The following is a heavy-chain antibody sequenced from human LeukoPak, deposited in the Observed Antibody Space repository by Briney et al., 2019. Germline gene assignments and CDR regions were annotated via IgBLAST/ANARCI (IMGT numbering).Heavy chain of an antibody. D-gene: IGHD3-22*01. CDR2: INPNSGGT. J-gene: IGHJ3*02. CDR1: GYTFTGYY. V-gene: IGHV1-2*02. Sequence: ASVKVSCKASGYTFTGYYMHWVRQAPGQGLEWMGWINPNSGGTYYAQKFQGRVTMTSDTSISTAYMELSRLRSDNTAVYYCARGGAGYDSSGYRTDAFDIWGQGTMVTVSS. CDR3: ARGGAGYDSSGYRTDAFDI.